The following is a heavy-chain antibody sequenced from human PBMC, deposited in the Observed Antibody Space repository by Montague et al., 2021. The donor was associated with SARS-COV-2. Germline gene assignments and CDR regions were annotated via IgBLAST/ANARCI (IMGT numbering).Heavy chain of an antibody. D-gene: IGHD5-12*01. CDR3: AMGWLPDF. V-gene: IGHV3-74*03. CDR1: GFTFNTYW. Sequence: SLRLSWAASGFTFNTYWMNWVRQEPGKGLVSISRINSDETSISYADSVKGRFTVFRDNSKNILYLRMNSLRVEDTAVYYCAMGWLPDFWGQGTQVTVSS. J-gene: IGHJ4*02. CDR2: INSDETSI.